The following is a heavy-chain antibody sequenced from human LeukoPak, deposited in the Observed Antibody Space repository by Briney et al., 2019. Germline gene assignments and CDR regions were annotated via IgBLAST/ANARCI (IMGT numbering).Heavy chain of an antibody. V-gene: IGHV3-23*01. Sequence: PGGSLRLSCAASGFTFSSYAMSWVRQAPGKGLEWVSAISGSGGSTYYADSVKGRFTISRDNSKNTLYLQMNSLRAEDTAVYYCANHYDSSGWTGGYRGQGTLVTVSS. J-gene: IGHJ4*02. CDR3: ANHYDSSGWTGGY. D-gene: IGHD3-22*01. CDR1: GFTFSSYA. CDR2: ISGSGGST.